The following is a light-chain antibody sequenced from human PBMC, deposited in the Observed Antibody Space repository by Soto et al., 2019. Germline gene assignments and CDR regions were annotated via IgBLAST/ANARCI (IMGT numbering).Light chain of an antibody. CDR2: AAS. Sequence: AIRMTQSPSSLSASTGDRVTITCRASQGISSYLAWYQQKPGKAPKLLIYAASSLQSGVPSRFSGSGSGTHFTLTITSLQPEDSATYYRQQTYNTPITFGQGTRLEIK. CDR3: QQTYNTPIT. CDR1: QGISSY. J-gene: IGKJ5*01. V-gene: IGKV1-8*01.